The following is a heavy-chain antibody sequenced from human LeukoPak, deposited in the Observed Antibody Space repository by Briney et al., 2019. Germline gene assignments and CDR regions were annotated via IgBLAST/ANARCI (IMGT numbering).Heavy chain of an antibody. CDR1: GDSVSRTAAG. V-gene: IGHV6-1*01. CDR2: IYYRTQWYD. J-gene: IGHJ4*02. Sequence: SQTLSLTCGISGDSVSRTAAGWSWIRQSPSRGLEWLGRIYYRTQWYDDYAVSVRSRISINPDTSKNQFSLQLNSVTPEDTAVYYCARHLSGITGYTYGRGIDYWGQGTLVTVSS. D-gene: IGHD5-18*01. CDR3: ARHLSGITGYTYGRGIDY.